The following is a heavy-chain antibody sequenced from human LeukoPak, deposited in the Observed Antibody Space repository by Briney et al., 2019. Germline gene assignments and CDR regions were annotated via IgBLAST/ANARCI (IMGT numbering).Heavy chain of an antibody. J-gene: IGHJ4*02. CDR3: ARDNHYDFYLLDY. CDR2: IYYSGST. D-gene: IGHD3-3*01. Sequence: SETLSLTCTVSGGSISSSSYYWGWIRQPPGKGLEWIGSIYYSGSTYYNPSLKSRVTISVDTSKNQFSLKLSSVTAADTAVYYCARDNHYDFYLLDYWGQGTLVTVSS. V-gene: IGHV4-39*07. CDR1: GGSISSSSYY.